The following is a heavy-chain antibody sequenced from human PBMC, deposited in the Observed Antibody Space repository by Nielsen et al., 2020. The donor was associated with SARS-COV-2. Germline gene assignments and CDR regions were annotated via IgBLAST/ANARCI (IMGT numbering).Heavy chain of an antibody. CDR2: IRSKAYGGTT. CDR3: TLGGTIYYYYGMDV. Sequence: GESLKISCTASGFTFGDYAMSWVRQAPGKGLEWVGFIRSKAYGGTTEYAASVKGRFTISRDDSKSIAYLQMNSLKTEDTAVYYCTLGGTIYYYYGMDVWGQGTTVTVSS. V-gene: IGHV3-49*04. D-gene: IGHD1-14*01. J-gene: IGHJ6*02. CDR1: GFTFGDYA.